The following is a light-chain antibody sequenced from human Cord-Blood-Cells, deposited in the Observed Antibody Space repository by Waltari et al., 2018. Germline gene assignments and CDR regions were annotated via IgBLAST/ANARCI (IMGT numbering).Light chain of an antibody. CDR1: SSDVASSNP. V-gene: IGLV2-23*01. CDR2: EGI. J-gene: IGLJ2*01. Sequence: QTALTQPASVSGSSGQSITIPCTRTSSDVASSNPVSWYQQHPGKPPQLMIYEGIQRPSGVSNRFSGSKSGNTASLTISGLQAENEADYYCCSYAGSSTYVVFGGGTKLTVL. CDR3: CSYAGSSTYVV.